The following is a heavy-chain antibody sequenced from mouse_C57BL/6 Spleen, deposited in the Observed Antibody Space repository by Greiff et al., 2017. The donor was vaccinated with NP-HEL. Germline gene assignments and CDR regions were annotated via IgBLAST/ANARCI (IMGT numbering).Heavy chain of an antibody. CDR3: ARLSTMEYSYAMDY. V-gene: IGHV5-6*01. Sequence: EVKVVESGGDLVKPGGSLKLSCAASGFTFSSYGMSWVRQTPDKRLEWVATISSGGSYTYYPDSVKGRFPISRDNAKNTLYLQMSSLKSKDTAMYYCARLSTMEYSYAMDYWGQGTSVTVSS. D-gene: IGHD2-1*01. CDR1: GFTFSSYG. J-gene: IGHJ4*01. CDR2: ISSGGSYT.